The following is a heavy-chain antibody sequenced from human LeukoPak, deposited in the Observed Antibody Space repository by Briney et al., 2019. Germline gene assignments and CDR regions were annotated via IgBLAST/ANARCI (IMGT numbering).Heavy chain of an antibody. CDR2: INHNGNVN. V-gene: IGHV3-7*01. J-gene: IGHJ4*02. CDR3: ARASNDY. Sequence: LEWVASINHNGNVNYYVDSVKGRFTISRDNAKNSLYLQMNSLRAEDTAVYYCARASNDYWGQGTLVTVSS.